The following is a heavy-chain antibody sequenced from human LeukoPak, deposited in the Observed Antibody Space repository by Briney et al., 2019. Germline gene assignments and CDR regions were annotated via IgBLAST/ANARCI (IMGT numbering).Heavy chain of an antibody. D-gene: IGHD6-13*01. Sequence: SETLSLTCAVYGGSFSGYYWSWIRQPPGKGLEWIGEINHSRSTNYNPSLKSRVTISVDTSKNQFSLKLSSVTAADTAVYYCARVVLYSSSWYDTTYFDYWGQGTLVTVSS. CDR2: INHSRST. J-gene: IGHJ4*02. V-gene: IGHV4-34*01. CDR1: GGSFSGYY. CDR3: ARVVLYSSSWYDTTYFDY.